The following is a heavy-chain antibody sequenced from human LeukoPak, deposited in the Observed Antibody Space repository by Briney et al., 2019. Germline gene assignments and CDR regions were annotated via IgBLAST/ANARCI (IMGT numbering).Heavy chain of an antibody. V-gene: IGHV4-39*01. D-gene: IGHD6-19*01. J-gene: IGHJ4*02. CDR3: ARRRYSSGWYAYDY. Sequence: SETLSLTCSVSGGSISSSTYHWGWIRQPPGKGLEWIGSIYYSGITYYNPSLKIRVTISADTSKNQFSLKLGSVTAADTAVYYCARRRYSSGWYAYDYWGQGTLVTVSS. CDR1: GGSISSSTYH. CDR2: IYYSGIT.